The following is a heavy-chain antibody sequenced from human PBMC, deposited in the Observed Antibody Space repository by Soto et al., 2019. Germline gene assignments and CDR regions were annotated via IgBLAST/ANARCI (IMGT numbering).Heavy chain of an antibody. CDR1: GFTFSSYG. J-gene: IGHJ4*02. D-gene: IGHD3-10*01. CDR2: IWYDGSNK. V-gene: IGHV3-33*01. CDR3: ARDRVVTMVRGVIFAPSYYFDY. Sequence: QVQLVESGGGVVQPGRSLRLSCAASGFTFSSYGMHWVRQAPGKGLEWVAVIWYDGSNKYYADSVKGRFTISRDNSKNTLYLQMNSLRAEDTAVYYCARDRVVTMVRGVIFAPSYYFDYWGQGTLVTVSS.